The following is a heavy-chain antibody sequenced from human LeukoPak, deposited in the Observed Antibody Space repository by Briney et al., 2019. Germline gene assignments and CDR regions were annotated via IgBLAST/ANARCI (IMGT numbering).Heavy chain of an antibody. J-gene: IGHJ4*02. D-gene: IGHD3-10*01. CDR2: IIPILGIA. Sequence: SVKVSCKASGGTFSSYAISWVRQAPGQGLEWMGRIIPILGIANYAQKFQGRVTITADKSTSTAYMELSSLRSEDTAVYYCAAGRYYGSGSGPFDYWGQGTLVTVSS. CDR3: AAGRYYGSGSGPFDY. V-gene: IGHV1-69*04. CDR1: GGTFSSYA.